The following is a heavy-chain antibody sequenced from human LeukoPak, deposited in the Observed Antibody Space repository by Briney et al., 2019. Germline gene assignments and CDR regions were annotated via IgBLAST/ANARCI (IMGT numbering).Heavy chain of an antibody. CDR1: GFTFSTYW. CDR2: ISSDGSNT. CDR3: ASPGGIVGRRNVHDL. D-gene: IGHD6-6*01. Sequence: PGGSLRLSCAASGFTFSTYWMHWVRQAPGKGLVWVSRISSDGSNTIYADSVKGRFTISRDNAKNTVYLQMNSLRAEDTAVYYCASPGGIVGRRNVHDLWGQGKMVTVFS. V-gene: IGHV3-74*01. J-gene: IGHJ3*01.